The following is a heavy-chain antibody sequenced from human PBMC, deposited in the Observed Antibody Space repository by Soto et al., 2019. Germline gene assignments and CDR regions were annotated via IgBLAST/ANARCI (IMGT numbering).Heavy chain of an antibody. CDR1: GYTFTDYD. V-gene: IGHV1-8*02. CDR2: MTPNSGNT. CDR3: ARNLYNTGDFDH. Sequence: QVQLMQSGAEVRKPGASVKVSCKASGYTFTDYDINWVRQATGQGLEWLGWMTPNSGNTGYAQKFQGRVTMTRDTSRSTAYMELRSLTSEDTAVYYCARNLYNTGDFDHWGQGTRVTVSS. D-gene: IGHD3-16*01. J-gene: IGHJ4*02.